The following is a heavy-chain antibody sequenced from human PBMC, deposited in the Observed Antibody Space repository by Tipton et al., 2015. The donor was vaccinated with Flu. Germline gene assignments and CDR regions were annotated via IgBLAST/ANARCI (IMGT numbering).Heavy chain of an antibody. CDR3: ARMGGRELDY. D-gene: IGHD1-26*01. CDR2: INWNGGST. Sequence: AVSGFTFDDYAMHWVRQAPGKGLEWVSGINWNGGSTGYADSVKGRFTISRDNAKNSLYLQMNSPRAEDTALYHCARMGGRELDYWGQGTLVTVSS. J-gene: IGHJ4*02. CDR1: GFTFDDYA. V-gene: IGHV3-20*01.